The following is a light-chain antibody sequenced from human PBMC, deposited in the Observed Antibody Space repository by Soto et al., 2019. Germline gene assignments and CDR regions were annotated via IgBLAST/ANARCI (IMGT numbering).Light chain of an antibody. Sequence: QSALTQPASVSGSPGQSITISCTGTSSDVGGYNYVSWYQQHPGKAPKLMIYDVSYRPSGVSNRFSGSKSGNTASLTISGLQAEDEADYYCSSYTSNNTPHVVFGGGIKLTVL. CDR2: DVS. CDR3: SSYTSNNTPHVV. J-gene: IGLJ2*01. V-gene: IGLV2-14*01. CDR1: SSDVGGYNY.